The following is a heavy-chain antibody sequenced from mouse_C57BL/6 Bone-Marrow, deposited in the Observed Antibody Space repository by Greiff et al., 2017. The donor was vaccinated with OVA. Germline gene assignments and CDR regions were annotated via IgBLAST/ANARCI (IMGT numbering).Heavy chain of an antibody. CDR3: ARKDYAWFAY. CDR2: IHPNSGST. J-gene: IGHJ3*01. D-gene: IGHD1-1*01. CDR1: GYTFTSYW. V-gene: IGHV1-64*01. Sequence: QVQLQQPGAELVKPGASVKLSCTASGYTFTSYWMHWVKQRPGQGLEWIGMIHPNSGSTNYTEKFQSKATLTVDKSSSTAYMQLSSLTSEDSAVYYCARKDYAWFAYWGQGTLVTVSA.